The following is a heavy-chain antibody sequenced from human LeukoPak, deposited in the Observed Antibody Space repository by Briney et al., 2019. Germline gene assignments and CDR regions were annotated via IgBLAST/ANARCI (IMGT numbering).Heavy chain of an antibody. CDR3: ARRAYGSGSYFDY. Sequence: GESLKISCKGSGYSITSYWIGWVRPLAGKGLEWMGIIYPGDSDTRYSPSFQGQVTISADKSIRTAYLQWSSLKASDTAMYYCARRAYGSGSYFDYWGQGTLVTVSS. J-gene: IGHJ4*02. V-gene: IGHV5-51*01. D-gene: IGHD3-10*01. CDR1: GYSITSYW. CDR2: IYPGDSDT.